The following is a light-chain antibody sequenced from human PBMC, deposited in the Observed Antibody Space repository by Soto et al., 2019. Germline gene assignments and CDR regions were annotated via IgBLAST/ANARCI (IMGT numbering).Light chain of an antibody. CDR1: SSNIGAGYD. J-gene: IGLJ1*01. Sequence: QSVLTQPPSVSGAPGQRVTISCSGGSSNIGAGYDVQWYRQFPGTAPKLIIYANSDRPSGVPDRFSGSKSGTSASLAITGLQAEDEADYYCQSYDSSLIVSKVFGTGTKVTVL. CDR2: ANS. V-gene: IGLV1-40*01. CDR3: QSYDSSLIVSKV.